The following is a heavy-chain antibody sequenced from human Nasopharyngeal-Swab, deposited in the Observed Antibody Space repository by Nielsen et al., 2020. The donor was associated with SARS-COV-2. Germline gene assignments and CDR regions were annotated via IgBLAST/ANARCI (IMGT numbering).Heavy chain of an antibody. V-gene: IGHV5-51*01. CDR2: IYPGDSAT. J-gene: IGHJ4*02. CDR1: GYSFTSYC. CDR3: ARSIPVAAAGGGYYFDY. D-gene: IGHD6-13*01. Sequence: GGSLRLSCKGSGYSFTSYCIGWVRQMPGKGLEWMGIIYPGDSATRYRPSFQGQVTISADKSISTAYLQWSSLKASDTAMYYCARSIPVAAAGGGYYFDYWGQGTLVTVSS.